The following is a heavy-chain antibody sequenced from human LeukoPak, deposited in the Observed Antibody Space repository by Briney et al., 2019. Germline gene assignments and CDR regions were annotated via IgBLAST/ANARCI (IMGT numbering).Heavy chain of an antibody. CDR3: YCANAEH. CDR1: GFTFSSYW. CDR2: TNTDGSST. D-gene: IGHD2-8*01. J-gene: IGHJ1*01. Sequence: GGSLRLSCAASGFTFSSYWMHCVRQAPGKGLVWVSGTNTDGSSTMYADSVKGRFTIARDNAKNTLYLQMNSLRAEDTAVYYCYCANAEHWGQGTLVTVSS. V-gene: IGHV3-74*03.